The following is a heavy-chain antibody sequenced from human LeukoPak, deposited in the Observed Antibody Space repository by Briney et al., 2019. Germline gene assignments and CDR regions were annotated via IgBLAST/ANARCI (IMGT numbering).Heavy chain of an antibody. Sequence: ASVKVSCKASGYTFTSYAMHWVRQAPGQRLEWMGWINAGNGNTEYSQKFQGRVTITRDTSASTAYMELSSLRSEDTAVYYCARDSSGWYYWFDPWGQGTLVTVSS. CDR3: ARDSSGWYYWFDP. V-gene: IGHV1-3*01. CDR2: INAGNGNT. D-gene: IGHD6-19*01. J-gene: IGHJ5*02. CDR1: GYTFTSYA.